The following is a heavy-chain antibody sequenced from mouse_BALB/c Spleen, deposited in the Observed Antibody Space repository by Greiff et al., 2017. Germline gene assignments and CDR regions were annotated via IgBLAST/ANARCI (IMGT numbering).Heavy chain of an antibody. CDR2: ISSGSSTI. CDR3: ARSYYGAWFAY. D-gene: IGHD2-10*01. CDR1: GFTFSSFG. Sequence: EVQLVESGGGLVQPGGSRKLSCAASGFTFSSFGMHWVRQAPEKGLEWVAYISSGSSTIYYADTVKGRFTISRDNPKNTLFLQMTSLRSEDTAMYYCARSYYGAWFAYWGQGTLVTVSA. J-gene: IGHJ3*01. V-gene: IGHV5-17*02.